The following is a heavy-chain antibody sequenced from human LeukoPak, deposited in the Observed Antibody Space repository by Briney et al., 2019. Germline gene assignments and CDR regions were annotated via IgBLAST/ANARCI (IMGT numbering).Heavy chain of an antibody. V-gene: IGHV3-9*01. CDR3: AKAPYSNFYYYGMDV. J-gene: IGHJ6*02. CDR1: GFTFDDYA. CDR2: ISWNSGSI. D-gene: IGHD4-11*01. Sequence: GGSLRLSCAASGFTFDDYAMHWVRQAPGKGLECVSGISWNSGSIGYADSVKGRFTISRDNAKNSLYLQMNSLRAEDTALYYCAKAPYSNFYYYGMDVWGQGTTVTVSS.